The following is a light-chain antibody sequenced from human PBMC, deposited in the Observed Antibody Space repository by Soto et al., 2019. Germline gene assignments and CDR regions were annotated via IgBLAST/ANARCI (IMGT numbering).Light chain of an antibody. CDR3: AAWDDSLNGWV. CDR2: SNN. CDR1: SSNIGSNT. V-gene: IGLV1-44*01. J-gene: IGLJ3*02. Sequence: QSVLTQPPSASGTPGQRVTISCSGSSSNIGSNTVNWYQQFPGTAPKLLIYSNNQRPSGVPDRFSGSKSGTSASLAISGLQSEEEADYYCAAWDDSLNGWVFGGGTKVTVL.